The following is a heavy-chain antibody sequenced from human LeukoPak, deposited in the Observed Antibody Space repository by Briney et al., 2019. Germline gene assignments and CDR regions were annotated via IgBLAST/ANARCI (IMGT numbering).Heavy chain of an antibody. Sequence: AASVKVSCKASGYTFTSYGISWVRQAPGQGLEWMGWISAYNGSTSYAQNFQGRVTVTRDTSATTVHMELRGLRSEDTAVYYCARDQEGFDYWGQGTVVTVSS. CDR2: ISAYNGST. CDR1: GYTFTSYG. V-gene: IGHV1-18*01. CDR3: ARDQEGFDY. J-gene: IGHJ4*02.